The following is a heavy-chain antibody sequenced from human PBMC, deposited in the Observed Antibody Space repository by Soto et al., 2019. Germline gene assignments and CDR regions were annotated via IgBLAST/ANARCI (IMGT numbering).Heavy chain of an antibody. D-gene: IGHD7-27*01. CDR1: GFTFSSYA. CDR3: ARANLGYYDMDV. V-gene: IGHV3-30-3*01. Sequence: QVQLVESGGGVVQPGRSLRLSCAASGFTFSSYAMHWVRQAPGKGLEWVAVISYDGSNKYYADSVKGRFTISRDNSKNTLYLQMNSLRAEDTAVYYCARANLGYYDMDVWGQGTTVTVSS. CDR2: ISYDGSNK. J-gene: IGHJ6*02.